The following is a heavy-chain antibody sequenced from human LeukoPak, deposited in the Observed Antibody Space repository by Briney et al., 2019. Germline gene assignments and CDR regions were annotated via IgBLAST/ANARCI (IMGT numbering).Heavy chain of an antibody. Sequence: LRLSCAASGFTFSDYYMSWIRQPPGKGLEWIGYIYYSGSTYYNPSLKSRVTISVDTSKNQFSLKLSSVTAADTAVYYCAREPGALGAFDIWGQGTMVTVSS. CDR2: IYYSGST. CDR3: AREPGALGAFDI. CDR1: GFTFSDYY. V-gene: IGHV4-30-4*08. D-gene: IGHD7-27*01. J-gene: IGHJ3*02.